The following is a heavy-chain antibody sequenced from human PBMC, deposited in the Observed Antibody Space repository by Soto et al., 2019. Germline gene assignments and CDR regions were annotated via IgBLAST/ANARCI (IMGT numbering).Heavy chain of an antibody. D-gene: IGHD2-2*01. J-gene: IGHJ4*02. CDR1: GYTFTGYY. Sequence: ASVKVSCKASGYTFTGYYMHWVRQAPGQGLEWMGWINPNSGGTNYAQKFQGRVTMTRGTSISTAYMELSRLRSDDTAVYYCASGYCSSTSCYVFDYWGQGTLVTVSS. CDR3: ASGYCSSTSCYVFDY. V-gene: IGHV1-2*02. CDR2: INPNSGGT.